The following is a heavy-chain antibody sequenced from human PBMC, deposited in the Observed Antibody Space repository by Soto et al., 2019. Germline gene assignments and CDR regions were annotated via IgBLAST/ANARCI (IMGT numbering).Heavy chain of an antibody. J-gene: IGHJ2*01. V-gene: IGHV3-33*01. CDR3: AIFFFQAEDGIRDTVPVSAFLLNRSSDL. Sequence: KGLKWVAVIWYDGSNKYYADSVKGRFTISRDNSKNTLYLQMNSLRAEDTAVYYCAIFFFQAEDGIRDTVPVSAFLLNRSSDL. CDR2: IWYDGSNK. D-gene: IGHD2-15*01.